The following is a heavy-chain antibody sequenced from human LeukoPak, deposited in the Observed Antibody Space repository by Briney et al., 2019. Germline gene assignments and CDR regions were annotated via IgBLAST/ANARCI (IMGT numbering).Heavy chain of an antibody. CDR1: GGSFSGCY. D-gene: IGHD3-3*01. CDR3: ARRSFSQRRSAFDI. Sequence: SETLSLTCAVYGGSFSGCYWSWIRQPPGKGLEWIGEINHSGSTNYNPSLKSRVTISVDTSKNQFSLKLSSVTAADTAVYYCARRSFSQRRSAFDIWGQGTMVTVSS. CDR2: INHSGST. V-gene: IGHV4-34*01. J-gene: IGHJ3*02.